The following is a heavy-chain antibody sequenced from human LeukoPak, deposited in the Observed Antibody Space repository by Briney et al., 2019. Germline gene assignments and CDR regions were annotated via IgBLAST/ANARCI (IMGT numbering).Heavy chain of an antibody. J-gene: IGHJ4*02. V-gene: IGHV4-34*01. D-gene: IGHD3-10*01. CDR1: GGSFSGYY. CDR3: ARALSRTMVRVSYYFDY. CDR2: INHSGST. Sequence: KPSETLSLTCADYGGSFSGYYWSWIRQPPGKGLEWIGEINHSGSTNYNPSLKSRVTISVDTSKNQFSLKLSSVTAADTAVYYCARALSRTMVRVSYYFDYWGQGTLVTVSS.